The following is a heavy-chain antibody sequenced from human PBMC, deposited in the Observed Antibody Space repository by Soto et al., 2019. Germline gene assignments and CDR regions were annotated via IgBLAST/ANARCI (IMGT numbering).Heavy chain of an antibody. Sequence: GGSLRLSCAASGFAFSMYWMHWVRQVPGKGPEWVSRINDDGISTNYADSVKGRFTISRDNAKNTLYLQMNALRVEDTAVYYCTRGPRSTSTGTGAFWGQGTLVTVSS. CDR3: TRGPRSTSTGTGAF. J-gene: IGHJ4*02. CDR1: GFAFSMYW. V-gene: IGHV3-74*01. CDR2: INDDGIST. D-gene: IGHD1-1*01.